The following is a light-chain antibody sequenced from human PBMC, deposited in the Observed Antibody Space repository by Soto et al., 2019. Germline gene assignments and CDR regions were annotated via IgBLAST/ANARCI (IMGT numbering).Light chain of an antibody. Sequence: DIQMTQSPSSLSASVGDRVTITCRASQSISSYLNWYQQKPGKAPKFLIYGASSLQSGVPSRFSSSRSGTDFTLTISSLQPEDFATYYCQQSYSTPFTFGPGTKVDIK. CDR3: QQSYSTPFT. V-gene: IGKV1-39*01. J-gene: IGKJ3*01. CDR2: GAS. CDR1: QSISSY.